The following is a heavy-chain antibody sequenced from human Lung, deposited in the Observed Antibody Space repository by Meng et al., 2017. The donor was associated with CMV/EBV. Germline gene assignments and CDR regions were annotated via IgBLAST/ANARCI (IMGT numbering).Heavy chain of an antibody. J-gene: IGHJ4*03. D-gene: IGHD1-14*01. V-gene: IGHV3-23*01. CDR3: AEPRPEEIELVNPLDS. CDR1: GFTFSNYG. CDR2: IRGAST. Sequence: GGSLRLSCAASGFTFSNYGMSWVRQAPGKGLEWVSAIRGASTYYADSVKSRFTISRDNSKNTLYLQMNTLSAEYTAVYYGAEPRPEEIELVNPLDSWGQGTMVTVSS.